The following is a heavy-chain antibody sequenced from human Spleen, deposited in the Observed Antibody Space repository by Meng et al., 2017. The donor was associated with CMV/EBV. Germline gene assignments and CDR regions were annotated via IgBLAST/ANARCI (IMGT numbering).Heavy chain of an antibody. Sequence: KVSCKGSGYSSTSYWIGWVRQMPGKGLEWVGIIYPGDSDTRYSPSFQGQVSISADKSISTAYLQWSSLKASDTAMYYCARLGGGNAISNFDFWGQGTLVTVSS. CDR1: GYSSTSYW. V-gene: IGHV5-51*01. J-gene: IGHJ4*02. D-gene: IGHD2-15*01. CDR2: IYPGDSDT. CDR3: ARLGGGNAISNFDF.